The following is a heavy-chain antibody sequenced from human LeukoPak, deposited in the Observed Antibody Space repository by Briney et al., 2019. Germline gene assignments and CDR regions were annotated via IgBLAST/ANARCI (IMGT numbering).Heavy chain of an antibody. V-gene: IGHV4-59*01. D-gene: IGHD6-6*01. CDR3: ARQEHSSSSSEYFQH. J-gene: IGHJ1*01. Sequence: PSETLSLTCTVSGGSISSYYWSWIRQPPGKGLEWIGYIYYSGSTNYNPSLKSRVTISVDTSKNQFSLKLSSVTAAGTAVYYCARQEHSSSSSEYFQHWGQGTLVTVSS. CDR1: GGSISSYY. CDR2: IYYSGST.